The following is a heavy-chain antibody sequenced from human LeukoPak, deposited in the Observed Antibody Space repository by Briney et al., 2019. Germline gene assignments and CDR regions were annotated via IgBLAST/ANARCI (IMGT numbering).Heavy chain of an antibody. D-gene: IGHD6-19*01. CDR1: GFTFSSYG. J-gene: IGHJ5*02. Sequence: PGGSLRLSCAASGFTFSSYGMSWVRQARGKGLEWVSAISGSGDSTYYADSVKGRFTIPRDNSKNTLYLQMNSLRAEDTAIYCCANEEQWLVRGGSWGQGTLVTVSS. V-gene: IGHV3-23*01. CDR2: ISGSGDST. CDR3: ANEEQWLVRGGS.